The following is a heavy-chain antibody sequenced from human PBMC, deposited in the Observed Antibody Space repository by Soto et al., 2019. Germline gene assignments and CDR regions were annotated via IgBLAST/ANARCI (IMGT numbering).Heavy chain of an antibody. CDR3: AKTPQGSWYTPDLYYFDY. Sequence: EVQLLESGGGLVQPGGSLRLSCAASGFTFSSYVMSWVRQAPGKGLEWVSAISGSGGSTYYADSVKGRFTISRDNSKNTLYLQMNSLRAEDTAVYYCAKTPQGSWYTPDLYYFDYWGQGTLVTVSS. D-gene: IGHD6-13*01. J-gene: IGHJ4*02. CDR1: GFTFSSYV. CDR2: ISGSGGST. V-gene: IGHV3-23*01.